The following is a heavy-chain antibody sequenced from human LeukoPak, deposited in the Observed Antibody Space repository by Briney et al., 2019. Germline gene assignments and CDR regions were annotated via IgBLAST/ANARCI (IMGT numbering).Heavy chain of an antibody. V-gene: IGHV4-61*02. CDR2: IYTSGST. J-gene: IGHJ6*03. D-gene: IGHD6-6*01. CDR3: ARLSSIAARPELPYYYYYYMDV. Sequence: MASETLSLTCTVSGGSISSGSYYWSWIRQPAGKGLEWIGRIYTSGSTNYNPSLKSRVTISVDTSKNQFSLKLSSVTAADTAVYYCARLSSIAARPELPYYYYYYMDVWGKGTTVTVSS. CDR1: GGSISSGSYY.